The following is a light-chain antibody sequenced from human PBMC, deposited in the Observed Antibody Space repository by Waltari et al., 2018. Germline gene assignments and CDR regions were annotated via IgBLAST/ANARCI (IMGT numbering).Light chain of an antibody. Sequence: SYVLTPPPSVSVAPGRTARITCGGNNIGTKTAHWYQQKPGQAPVMVVYDDIDRPSGIPERFSGSNSGNTATLIINRVEAGDEADYYCQVWDIDSDPSVVFGGGTKLTVL. CDR2: DDI. J-gene: IGLJ2*01. CDR3: QVWDIDSDPSVV. V-gene: IGLV3-21*03. CDR1: NIGTKT.